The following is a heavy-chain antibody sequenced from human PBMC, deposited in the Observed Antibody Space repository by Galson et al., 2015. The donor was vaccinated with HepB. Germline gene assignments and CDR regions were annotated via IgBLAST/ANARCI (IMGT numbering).Heavy chain of an antibody. CDR3: ASDCSSTSCYEFFY. CDR1: GFTFSNSW. CDR2: IKEDGGEK. D-gene: IGHD2-2*01. Sequence: SLRLSCAASGFTFSNSWMTWVRQAPGKGLEWVANIKEDGGEKYYVDSVKGRFTISRDNAKNSVYLQMNNLRAEDTAVYYCASDCSSTSCYEFFYWGQGTLVTVSS. J-gene: IGHJ4*02. V-gene: IGHV3-7*01.